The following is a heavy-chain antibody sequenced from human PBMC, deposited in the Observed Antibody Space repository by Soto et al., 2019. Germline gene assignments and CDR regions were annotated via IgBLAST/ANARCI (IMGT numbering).Heavy chain of an antibody. V-gene: IGHV4-34*01. J-gene: IGHJ4*02. D-gene: IGHD3-22*01. CDR2: INHSGST. CDR3: ARVSISMIVVVTPKGYFDY. Sequence: QVQLQQWGAGLLKPSETLSLTCAVYGGSFSGYYWSWIRQPPGKGLEWIGEINHSGSTNYNPSLKSRVTLSVDTSKNQFSLKLSSVTAADTAVYYCARVSISMIVVVTPKGYFDYWGQGTLVTVSS. CDR1: GGSFSGYY.